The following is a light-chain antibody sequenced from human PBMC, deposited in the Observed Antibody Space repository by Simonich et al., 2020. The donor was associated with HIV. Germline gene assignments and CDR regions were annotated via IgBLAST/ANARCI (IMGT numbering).Light chain of an antibody. CDR1: SSDVCDYNY. CDR3: SSYTSSSTWV. CDR2: DVS. V-gene: IGLV2-14*01. J-gene: IGLJ3*02. Sequence: QSALTQPASVSGSPGQSITISCTGTSSDVCDYNYVSWYQQHPGKAPNLLIYDVSKRPSGVSNRFSGSKSGNTASLTISGLQAEDEADYYCSSYTSSSTWVFGGGTKLTVL.